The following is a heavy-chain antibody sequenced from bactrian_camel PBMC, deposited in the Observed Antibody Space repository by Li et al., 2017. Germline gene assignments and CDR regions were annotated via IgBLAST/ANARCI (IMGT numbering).Heavy chain of an antibody. J-gene: IGHJ6*01. V-gene: IGHV3S1*01. CDR1: GYTYSGHC. D-gene: IGHD2*01. CDR3: AARGPYCYTKLSVRDFTY. Sequence: HVQLVESGGGSVQAGGSLRLSCAFSGYTYSGHCMGWFRQAPGKEREAVARIATGSGNTYYAVSVKGRFTISQDNAKNTVYLQMNSLKPEDTAMYYCAARGPYCYTKLSVRDFTYWGQGTQVTVS. CDR2: IATGSGNT.